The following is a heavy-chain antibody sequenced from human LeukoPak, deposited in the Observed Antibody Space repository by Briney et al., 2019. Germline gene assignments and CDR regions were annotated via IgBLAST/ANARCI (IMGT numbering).Heavy chain of an antibody. D-gene: IGHD2-2*01. CDR1: GFTFTTFA. V-gene: IGHV3-23*01. J-gene: IGHJ4*02. CDR2: ISGRGGST. CDR3: EKGKYCSSNSCYGGFYFDY. Sequence: PGGSLRLSCAASGFTFTTFAMSWVRQAPGKGLEWVSGISGRGGSTYHADSVKGRFTISRDDSKNTLYLQMNSLRAEDTAVYYCEKGKYCSSNSCYGGFYFDYWGQGTLVTVSS.